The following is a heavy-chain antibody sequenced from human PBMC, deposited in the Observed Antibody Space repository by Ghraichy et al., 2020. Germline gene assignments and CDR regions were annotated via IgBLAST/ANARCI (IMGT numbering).Heavy chain of an antibody. V-gene: IGHV4-30-4*01. CDR2: IYYSGST. D-gene: IGHD3-22*01. CDR1: GGSISSGDYY. J-gene: IGHJ3*02. CDR3: ARGLLSVDKDI. Sequence: SETLSLTCTVSGGSISSGDYYWSWIRQPPGKGLEWIGYIYYSGSTYYNPSLKSRVTISVDTSKNQFSLKLSSVTAADTAVYYCARGLLSVDKDIWGQGTMVTVSS.